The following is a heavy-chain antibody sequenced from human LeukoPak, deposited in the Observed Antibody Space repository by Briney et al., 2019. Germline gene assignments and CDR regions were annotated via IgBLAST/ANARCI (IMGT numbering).Heavy chain of an antibody. Sequence: ASVKVSRKASGGTFSSYTISWVRQAPGQGLEWMGRIIPILGIANYAQKFQGRVTITADKSTSTAYMELSSLRSEDTAVYYCARGRHCSSTSCYNYYYYGMDVWGQGTTVTVSS. CDR3: ARGRHCSSTSCYNYYYYGMDV. D-gene: IGHD2-2*02. V-gene: IGHV1-69*02. CDR1: GGTFSSYT. CDR2: IIPILGIA. J-gene: IGHJ6*02.